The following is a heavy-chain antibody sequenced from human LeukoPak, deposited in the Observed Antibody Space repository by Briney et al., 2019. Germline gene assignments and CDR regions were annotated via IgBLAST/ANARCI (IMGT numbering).Heavy chain of an antibody. V-gene: IGHV4-34*01. CDR3: ARVCGGDCYRQNDY. D-gene: IGHD2-21*02. Sequence: PSETLSLTCAVYGGSFSGYYWSWIRQPPGKGLEWIGEINHSGSTNYNLSLKSRVTISVDTSKSQFSLKLSSVTAADAAVYYCARVCGGDCYRQNDYWGQGTLVTVSS. CDR1: GGSFSGYY. CDR2: INHSGST. J-gene: IGHJ4*02.